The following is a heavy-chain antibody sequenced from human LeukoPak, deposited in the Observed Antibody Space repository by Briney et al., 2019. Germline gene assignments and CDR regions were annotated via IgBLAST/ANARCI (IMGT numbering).Heavy chain of an antibody. CDR3: ARDLAYSRLDY. D-gene: IGHD5-18*01. V-gene: IGHV3-7*01. J-gene: IGHJ4*02. Sequence: PGGSLRLSCAVSGLTFSSSWMDWVRQAPGEGLEWVAGINPDGNKKYSADSVKGRFTISRDNAENSLYLQMNSLRVEDTAFYYCARDLAYSRLDYWGQGMLVTVSS. CDR2: INPDGNKK. CDR1: GLTFSSSW.